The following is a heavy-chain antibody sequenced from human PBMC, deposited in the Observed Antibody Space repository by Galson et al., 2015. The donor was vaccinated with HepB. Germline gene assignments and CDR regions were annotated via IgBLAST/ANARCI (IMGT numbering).Heavy chain of an antibody. J-gene: IGHJ5*02. D-gene: IGHD2-15*01. V-gene: IGHV1-18*01. Sequence: SVKVSCKASGYTFSNYGITWVRQAPGQGLGWMGWISPYNADTDYAQTLQGRVTMTTDTSTRTAYMELRSHTSDDKAVYYCASDGGYDGAGQFPDRWGQGTPVIASS. CDR3: ASDGGYDGAGQFPDR. CDR2: ISPYNADT. CDR1: GYTFSNYG.